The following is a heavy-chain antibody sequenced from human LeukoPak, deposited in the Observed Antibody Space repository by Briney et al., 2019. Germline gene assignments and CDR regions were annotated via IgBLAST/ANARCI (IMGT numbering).Heavy chain of an antibody. Sequence: SETLSLTCTVSGGSISSSSYYWGWIRQPPGKGLEWIGSIYYSGSTYYNPSLKSRVTISVDTSKNQFSLKLSSVTAADTAVYYCATLSTGGRSYWGQGTLVTVSS. CDR2: IYYSGST. V-gene: IGHV4-39*07. D-gene: IGHD7-27*01. J-gene: IGHJ4*02. CDR3: ATLSTGGRSY. CDR1: GGSISSSSYY.